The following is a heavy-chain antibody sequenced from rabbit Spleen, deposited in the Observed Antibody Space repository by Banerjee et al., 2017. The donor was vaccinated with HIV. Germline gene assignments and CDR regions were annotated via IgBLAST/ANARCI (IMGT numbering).Heavy chain of an antibody. D-gene: IGHD1-1*01. CDR1: GFSFSSSYD. V-gene: IGHV1S45*01. CDR2: IYTGNGKT. CDR3: ARDAGLGDYMDVYFTL. Sequence: QEQLVESGGGLVKPGASLTLTCTASGFSFSSSYDMCWVRQAPGKGLEWIGCIYTGNGKTYYASGAKGRFPIPKPSSTTVTLQMTSLTAADTATYFCARDAGLGDYMDVYFTLGGPATLVTVS. J-gene: IGHJ4*01.